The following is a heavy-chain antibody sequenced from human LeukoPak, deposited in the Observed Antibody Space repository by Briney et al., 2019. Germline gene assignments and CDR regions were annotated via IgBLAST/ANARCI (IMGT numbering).Heavy chain of an antibody. CDR1: GGSISSYY. CDR3: ARGKSYIYSSGFDY. CDR2: IYYSGST. J-gene: IGHJ4*02. V-gene: IGHV4-59*01. Sequence: SETLSLTCTVSGGSISSYYWSWIRQPPGKGLEWIGYIYYSGSTNYNPSLKSRVTISVDTSKNQFTLKLSSVTAADTAVYYCARGKSYIYSSGFDYWGQGTLVTVSS. D-gene: IGHD4-11*01.